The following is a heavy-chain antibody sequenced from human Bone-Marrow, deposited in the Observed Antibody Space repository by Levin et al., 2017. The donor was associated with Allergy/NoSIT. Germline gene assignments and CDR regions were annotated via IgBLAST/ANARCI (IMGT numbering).Heavy chain of an antibody. CDR2: ISGSGGST. Sequence: GGSLRLSCAASGFTFSSYAMSWVRQAPGKGLEWVSAISGSGGSTYYADSVKGRFTISRDNSKNTLYLQMNSLRAEDTAVYYCAKDGSFGGYSSGGFDYWGQGTLVTVSS. V-gene: IGHV3-23*01. CDR3: AKDGSFGGYSSGGFDY. D-gene: IGHD6-19*01. CDR1: GFTFSSYA. J-gene: IGHJ4*02.